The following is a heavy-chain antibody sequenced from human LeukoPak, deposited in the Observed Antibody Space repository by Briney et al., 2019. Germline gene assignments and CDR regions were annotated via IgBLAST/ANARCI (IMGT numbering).Heavy chain of an antibody. CDR2: IYYSGSP. CDR1: GGSISSSLYY. CDR3: ARRGYGASRRYFDY. V-gene: IGHV4-39*01. Sequence: SETLSLTCTVSGGSISSSLYYWGWIRQPPGKGLEWIGIIYYSGSPFYIPSLKSRVTISVDTSKNQFSLKLNSVTAADTAVYYCARRGYGASRRYFDYWGQGTLVTVSS. D-gene: IGHD2-15*01. J-gene: IGHJ4*02.